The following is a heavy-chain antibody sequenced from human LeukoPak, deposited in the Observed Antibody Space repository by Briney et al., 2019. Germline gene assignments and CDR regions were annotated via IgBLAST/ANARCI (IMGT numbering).Heavy chain of an antibody. J-gene: IGHJ4*02. CDR1: GDSISSSSSY. CDR3: AREESSSSGYYFDY. D-gene: IGHD6-6*01. V-gene: IGHV4-61*02. Sequence: PSETLSLTCTVSGDSISSSSSYWSWIRQPAGKGLEWIGRIYTSGSTNYNPSLKSRVTISVDTSKNQFSLKLSSVTAADTAVYYCAREESSSSGYYFDYWGQGALVTVSS. CDR2: IYTSGST.